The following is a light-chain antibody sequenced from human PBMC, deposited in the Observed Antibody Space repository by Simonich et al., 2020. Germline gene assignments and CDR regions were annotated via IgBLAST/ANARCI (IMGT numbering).Light chain of an antibody. V-gene: IGKV3-20*01. CDR2: GAS. CDR3: QQYGSSPPYT. J-gene: IGKJ2*01. Sequence: ESELTQSPGTLSLSPGERATLSCRASQSVSSSYLAWYQHKPGQAPRLLIYGASSRATGIPDRFSGSGSGTDFTLTISRLEPEDFAVYYCQQYGSSPPYTFGQGTKLEIK. CDR1: QSVSSSY.